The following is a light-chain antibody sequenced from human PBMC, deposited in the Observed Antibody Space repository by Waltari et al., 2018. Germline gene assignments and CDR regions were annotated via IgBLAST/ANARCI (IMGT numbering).Light chain of an antibody. CDR3: CSFAGTPYV. CDR1: NSDVGGYNW. J-gene: IGLJ1*01. V-gene: IGLV2-11*01. Sequence: QSALTQPRSVSGSPGQSVTISCTGTNSDVGGYNWVSWYQQHPGKDPKVIIYDVTKRPSGVPDRFSGSKSGDMASLTISGIQADDEADYYCCSFAGTPYVCGTGTKVIVL. CDR2: DVT.